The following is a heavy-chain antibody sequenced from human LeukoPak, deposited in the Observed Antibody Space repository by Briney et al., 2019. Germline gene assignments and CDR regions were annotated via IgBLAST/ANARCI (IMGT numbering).Heavy chain of an antibody. V-gene: IGHV3-23*01. CDR3: AKDVRFSGYYIDY. CDR1: GFTFSSYG. D-gene: IGHD5-12*01. J-gene: IGHJ4*02. Sequence: PGGSLRLSCAASGFTFSSYGMSWVRQAPGKGLEWVSAISGSGGSTYYADSVKGRFTISRDNSKNTLYLQMNSLRAEDTAVYYCAKDVRFSGYYIDYWGREPWPPSPQ. CDR2: ISGSGGST.